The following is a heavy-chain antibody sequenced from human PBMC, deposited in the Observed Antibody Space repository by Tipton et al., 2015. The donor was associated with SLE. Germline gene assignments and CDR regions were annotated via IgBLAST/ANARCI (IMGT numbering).Heavy chain of an antibody. J-gene: IGHJ4*02. Sequence: TLSLTCTVSGGSISSYYWSWIRQPPGKGLEWIGYIYYIGSTNYNPSLRSRVTISVDTSKNQFSLRLSSVTAADTAVYYCARKAKGGFDYWGQGTLVTVSS. D-gene: IGHD1-26*01. V-gene: IGHV4-59*08. CDR2: IYYIGST. CDR1: GGSISSYY. CDR3: ARKAKGGFDY.